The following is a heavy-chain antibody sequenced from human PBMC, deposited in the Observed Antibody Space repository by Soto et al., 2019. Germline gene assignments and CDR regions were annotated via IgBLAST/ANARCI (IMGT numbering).Heavy chain of an antibody. D-gene: IGHD2-15*01. CDR2: ISAYNGNT. Sequence: ASVKVSCKASGYTFTSYGISWVRQAPGQGLEWMGWISAYNGNTNYAQKLQGRVTITADESTSTAYMELSSLRSEDTAVYYCARDSRRYCSGGSCYMGYYYYGMDVWGQGTTVTVSS. CDR1: GYTFTSYG. J-gene: IGHJ6*02. V-gene: IGHV1-18*01. CDR3: ARDSRRYCSGGSCYMGYYYYGMDV.